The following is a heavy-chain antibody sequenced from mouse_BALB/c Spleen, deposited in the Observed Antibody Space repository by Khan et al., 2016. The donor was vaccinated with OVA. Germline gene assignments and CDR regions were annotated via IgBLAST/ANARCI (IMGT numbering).Heavy chain of an antibody. CDR3: WILL. J-gene: IGHJ2*01. V-gene: IGHV6-6*02. CDR1: GFTFSNYW. Sequence: QLEESGGGLVQPGGSMKLSCVVSGFTFSNYWMNWVRQSLEKGLVWVAEIRLKSDDYVTHYAESVKGRFTISRDDSKSSVYLQMNNLRAEDTGIYYCWILLWGQGTTLTVSS. CDR2: IRLKSDDYVT.